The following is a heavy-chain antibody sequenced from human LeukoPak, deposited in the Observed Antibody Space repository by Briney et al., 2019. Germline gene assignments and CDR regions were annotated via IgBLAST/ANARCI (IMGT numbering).Heavy chain of an antibody. CDR3: ARDRYGDYVADY. J-gene: IGHJ4*02. V-gene: IGHV4-59*01. CDR2: IYYSGST. CDR1: GGSIRSYY. D-gene: IGHD4-17*01. Sequence: PSETLSPTCTVSGGSIRSYYWSWIRQPPGKRLEWIGYIYYSGSTNYNPSLKSRVTISVDTSKNQFSLKLSSVTAADTAVYYCARDRYGDYVADYWGQGTLVTVSS.